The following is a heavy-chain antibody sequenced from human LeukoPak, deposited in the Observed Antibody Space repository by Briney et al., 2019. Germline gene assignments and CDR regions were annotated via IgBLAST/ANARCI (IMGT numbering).Heavy chain of an antibody. J-gene: IGHJ4*02. Sequence: PSQTLSLTCTVSGGSISSGDYYWSWLRQPPGKGLEWIGYIYYSGSTYYNPSLKSRVTISVDTSKNQFSLKLSSVTAADTAVYYCARGQSRWELPDYWGQGTLVTVSS. V-gene: IGHV4-30-4*01. CDR3: ARGQSRWELPDY. CDR2: IYYSGST. D-gene: IGHD1-26*01. CDR1: GGSISSGDYY.